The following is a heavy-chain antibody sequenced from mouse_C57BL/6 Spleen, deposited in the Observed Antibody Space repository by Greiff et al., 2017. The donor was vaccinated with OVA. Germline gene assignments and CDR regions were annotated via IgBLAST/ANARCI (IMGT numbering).Heavy chain of an antibody. CDR1: GYTFTSYW. V-gene: IGHV1-52*01. CDR3: ARLNGNFSWFAY. CDR2: IDPSDSET. Sequence: QVQLQQPGAELVRPGSSVKLSCKASGYTFTSYWMHWVKQRPIQGLEWIGNIDPSDSETHYNQKFKDKATLTVEKSSSTAYMQLSSLTSEDSAVYYCARLNGNFSWFAYWGQGTLVTVSA. J-gene: IGHJ3*01. D-gene: IGHD2-1*01.